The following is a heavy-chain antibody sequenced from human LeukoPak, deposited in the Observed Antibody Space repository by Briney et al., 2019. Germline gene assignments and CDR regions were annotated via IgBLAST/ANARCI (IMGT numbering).Heavy chain of an antibody. CDR1: GGSISSSNW. J-gene: IGHJ4*02. D-gene: IGHD4-23*01. CDR2: IYHSGST. V-gene: IGHV4-4*02. CDR3: ARAVGTSRNFFDY. Sequence: SETLSLTCAVSGGSISSSNWWSWVRQPPGKGLEWIGEIYHSGSTYYNPSLKSRVTISVDTSKNQFSLNLSSVTAADTAMHYCARAVGTSRNFFDYWGQGTLVTVSS.